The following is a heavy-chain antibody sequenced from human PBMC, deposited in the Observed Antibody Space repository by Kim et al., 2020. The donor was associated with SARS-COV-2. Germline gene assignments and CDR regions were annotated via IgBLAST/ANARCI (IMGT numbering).Heavy chain of an antibody. J-gene: IGHJ4*02. CDR3: TRVGFRTLDY. D-gene: IGHD3-10*01. CDR2: STNKGNSYTT. CDR1: GFTFSDHY. Sequence: GGSLRLSCAASGFTFSDHYMDWVRQAPGKGLEWVGRSTNKGNSYTTEYAASVKGRFTISRDDSKNSLYLQMNSLKTEDTAVYYCTRVGFRTLDYWGQGTLVTVSS. V-gene: IGHV3-72*01.